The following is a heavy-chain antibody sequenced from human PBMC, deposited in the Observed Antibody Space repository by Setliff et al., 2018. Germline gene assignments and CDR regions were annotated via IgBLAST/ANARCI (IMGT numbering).Heavy chain of an antibody. CDR1: GFSLSTTAVG. Sequence: SGPTLVNPTQTLTLTCTFSGFSLSTTAVGVGWIRQPPGKALEWLALIYWDDDKRYSPSLKSRLTITQDASKDQVVLTMTKMDPVDTATYYCAHKAIPSEGSTFVYWGQGKLVTVSS. CDR3: AHKAIPSEGSTFVY. J-gene: IGHJ4*02. CDR2: IYWDDDK. D-gene: IGHD3-10*01. V-gene: IGHV2-5*02.